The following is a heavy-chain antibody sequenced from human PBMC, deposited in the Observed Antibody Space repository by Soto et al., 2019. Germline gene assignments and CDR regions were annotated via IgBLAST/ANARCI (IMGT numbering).Heavy chain of an antibody. J-gene: IGHJ4*02. CDR3: ARGDPPSGSISY. Sequence: QVQLQQWGAGLLKPSATLSLTCAVYGGSFSAYYWSWIRQPPGKGMEWIGEINHNGSTNYNPSLMSRVTIAVDTSKNQFSLKVTSVTAAETAVYYFARGDPPSGSISYWGQGTLVTVSS. CDR2: INHNGST. V-gene: IGHV4-34*01. D-gene: IGHD2-15*01. CDR1: GGSFSAYY.